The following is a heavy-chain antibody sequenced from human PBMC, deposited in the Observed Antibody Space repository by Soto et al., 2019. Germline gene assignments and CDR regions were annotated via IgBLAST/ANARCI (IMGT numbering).Heavy chain of an antibody. V-gene: IGHV4-59*11. CDR2: IYYSGST. CDR3: ARGQHKARFDY. J-gene: IGHJ4*02. Sequence: SETLSLTCSVSGGSLSSHYWTWIRQPPGKGLEWIGYIYYSGSTNYNPSLKSRVTISVDTSKNQFSLKLSSVTAADTAVYYCARGQHKARFDYWGQGTLVTVSS. CDR1: GGSLSSHY. D-gene: IGHD6-13*01.